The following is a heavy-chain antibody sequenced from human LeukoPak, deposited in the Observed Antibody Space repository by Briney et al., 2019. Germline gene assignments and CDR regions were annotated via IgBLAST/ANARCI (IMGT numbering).Heavy chain of an antibody. CDR1: GGSISSSSYY. CDR3: ARSIYGSFDH. V-gene: IGHV4-39*07. J-gene: IGHJ4*02. Sequence: SETLSLTCTVSGGSISSSSYYWGWIRQPPGKGLEWIGNMYYSGSTHYNPSLKSRVTISEDTSKNQFSLKLTSVTAADTAVYYCARSIYGSFDHWGQGTLVTVSS. CDR2: MYYSGST. D-gene: IGHD4-17*01.